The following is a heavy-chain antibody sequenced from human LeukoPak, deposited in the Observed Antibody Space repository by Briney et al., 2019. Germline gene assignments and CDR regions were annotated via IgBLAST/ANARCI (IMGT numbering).Heavy chain of an antibody. D-gene: IGHD4-11*01. V-gene: IGHV4-30-4*07. CDR3: ARTVTSLGYYFDY. CDR2: IYYSGST. CDR1: GGSISSGGYS. J-gene: IGHJ4*02. Sequence: SETLSLTCTVSGGSISSGGYSWSWIRQPPGKGLEWIGYIYYSGSTYYNPSLKSRVTISVDTPKNQFSLKLSSVTAADTAVYYCARTVTSLGYYFDYWGQGTLVTVSS.